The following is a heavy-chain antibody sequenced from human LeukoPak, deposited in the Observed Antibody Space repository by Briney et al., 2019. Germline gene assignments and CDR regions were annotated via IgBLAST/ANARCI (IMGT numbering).Heavy chain of an antibody. CDR2: TYYRSKWFN. CDR1: GDSASSNSAA. J-gene: IGHJ3*02. Sequence: SQTLSLTCAISGDSASSNSAAWNWIRQSPSRGLECLGRTYYRSKWFNDYAVSVKSRIIIDPDTSKNQFSLQLNSVTPEDTAVYYCARGGSGGRAFDIWGQGTMVTVSS. V-gene: IGHV6-1*01. CDR3: ARGGSGGRAFDI. D-gene: IGHD3-10*01.